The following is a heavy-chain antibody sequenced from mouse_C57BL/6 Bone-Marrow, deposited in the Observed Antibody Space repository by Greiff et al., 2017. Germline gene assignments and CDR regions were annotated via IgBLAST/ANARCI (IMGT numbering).Heavy chain of an antibody. CDR3: ARSDYGSSQYYYAMDY. Sequence: EVQLQQSGPELVKPGASVKISCKASGYTFTDYYMNWVKQSHGTSLEWIGGINPNNGGTSYNQKFKGKATLTVDKSSRTAYMELRSLTSEYSAVYYCARSDYGSSQYYYAMDYWGQGTSVTGSS. V-gene: IGHV1-26*01. D-gene: IGHD1-1*01. CDR2: INPNNGGT. J-gene: IGHJ4*01. CDR1: GYTFTDYY.